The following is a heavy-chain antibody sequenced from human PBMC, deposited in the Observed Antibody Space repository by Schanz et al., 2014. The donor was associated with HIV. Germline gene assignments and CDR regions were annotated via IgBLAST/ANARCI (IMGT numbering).Heavy chain of an antibody. V-gene: IGHV3-30-3*01. CDR2: ISYDGSNK. J-gene: IGHJ4*02. CDR3: ARAGVTDRFDH. Sequence: QVQLVESGGGVVQPGRSLRLSCAASGFTFSSYAMHWVRQAPGKGLEWVAVISYDGSNKNYADSVKGRFTISRDNSKNTLYLQMNSLRAEDTAVYYCARAGVTDRFDHWGQGTLVTVSS. D-gene: IGHD2-21*02. CDR1: GFTFSSYA.